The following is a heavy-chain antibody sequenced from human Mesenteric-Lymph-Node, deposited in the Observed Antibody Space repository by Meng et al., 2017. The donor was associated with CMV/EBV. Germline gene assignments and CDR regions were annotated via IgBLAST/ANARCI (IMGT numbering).Heavy chain of an antibody. CDR1: GYTFTSYG. Sequence: KASGYTFTSYGSSWVRQAPGQGLEWMGWISAYNGNTNYAQKLQGRVTMTTDTFTSTAYMELRSLRSDDTAMYYCASGPGIAAAGDLDYWGQGTLVTVSS. CDR2: ISAYNGNT. CDR3: ASGPGIAAAGDLDY. V-gene: IGHV1-18*01. D-gene: IGHD6-13*01. J-gene: IGHJ4*02.